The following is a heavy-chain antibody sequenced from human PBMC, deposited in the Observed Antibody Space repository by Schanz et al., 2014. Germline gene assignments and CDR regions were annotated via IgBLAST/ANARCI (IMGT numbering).Heavy chain of an antibody. CDR3: VKGGTNTLDS. CDR1: GFSFSDYG. CDR2: ISYHGSEK. J-gene: IGHJ4*02. V-gene: IGHV3-30*18. Sequence: QVQLVESGGSVVQPGRSLRLSCAGSGFSFSDYGMHWVRQAPGRGLEWVAVISYHGSEKYYADSVKGRFTISRDNSKNTLYLQMNSLRGDDTAIYYCVKGGTNTLDSWGQGTLVTVSS.